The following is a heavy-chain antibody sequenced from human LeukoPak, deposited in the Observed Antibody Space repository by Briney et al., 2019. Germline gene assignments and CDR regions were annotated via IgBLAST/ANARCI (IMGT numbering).Heavy chain of an antibody. CDR1: GYNCTAYY. CDR3: ARLRYSNTWFILDP. CDR2: INPNSGGT. D-gene: IGHD6-13*01. J-gene: IGHJ5*02. V-gene: IGHV1-2*02. Sequence: ASVKVSCKAAGYNCTAYYMHWVRHAPGQGLEWMGWINPNSGGTNYAQKFQGRVTMTRDTSISTVYMELSSLRSEDTAVYYCARLRYSNTWFILDPWGQGTLVTVSS.